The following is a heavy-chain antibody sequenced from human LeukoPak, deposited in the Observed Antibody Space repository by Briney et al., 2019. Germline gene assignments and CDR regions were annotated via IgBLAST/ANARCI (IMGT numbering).Heavy chain of an antibody. V-gene: IGHV3-30*02. J-gene: IGHJ4*02. CDR1: GFTFSSYG. Sequence: PGGSLRLSCAASGFTFSSYGMHWVRQAPGKGLEWVAFIRYDGSNKYYADSVKGRFTISRDNSKNTLYLQMNSLRAEDTAVYYCARVQLGTMVRGVMDYWGQGTLVTVSS. CDR3: ARVQLGTMVRGVMDY. D-gene: IGHD3-10*01. CDR2: IRYDGSNK.